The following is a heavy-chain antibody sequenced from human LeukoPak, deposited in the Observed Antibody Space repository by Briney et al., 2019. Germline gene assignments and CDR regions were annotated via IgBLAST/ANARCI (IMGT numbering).Heavy chain of an antibody. J-gene: IGHJ4*02. CDR3: ARREDYYGSGSYYY. V-gene: IGHV1-2*02. CDR2: INPNSGGT. D-gene: IGHD3-10*01. CDR1: GYTFTGYY. Sequence: APVKVSCKASGYTFTGYYMHWVRQAPGQGLEWMGWINPNSGGTNYAQKFQGRVTMTRDTSISTAYMELSRLRSDDTAVYYCARREDYYGSGSYYYWGQGTLVTVSS.